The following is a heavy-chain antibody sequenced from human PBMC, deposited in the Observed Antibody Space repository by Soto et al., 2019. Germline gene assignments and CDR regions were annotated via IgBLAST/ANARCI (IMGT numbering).Heavy chain of an antibody. V-gene: IGHV1-18*01. Sequence: QVHLVQSGAEVKKPGASVKVSCKGSGYTFTSYGITWVRQAPGQGLEWRGWISAHNGNTNYAQKLQGRVTVTRDTSTSTAYLELRSLRYDDTAVYYCARGRYGAYWGQGALVTVSS. J-gene: IGHJ4*02. CDR1: GYTFTSYG. D-gene: IGHD3-10*01. CDR3: ARGRYGAY. CDR2: ISAHNGNT.